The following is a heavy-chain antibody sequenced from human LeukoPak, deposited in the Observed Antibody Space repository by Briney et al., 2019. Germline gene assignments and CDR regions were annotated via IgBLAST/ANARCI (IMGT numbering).Heavy chain of an antibody. V-gene: IGHV3-13*01. D-gene: IGHD6-6*01. CDR2: IGTAGDT. J-gene: IGHJ4*02. CDR1: GFTFSSYD. CDR3: AREYRSSSGRAFDY. Sequence: GGSLRLSCAASGFTFSSYDMHWVRQAPGKGLEWVSAIGTAGDTYYPGSVKGRFTISRENAKNSLYLQMNSLRAGDTAVYYCAREYRSSSGRAFDYWGQGTLVTVSS.